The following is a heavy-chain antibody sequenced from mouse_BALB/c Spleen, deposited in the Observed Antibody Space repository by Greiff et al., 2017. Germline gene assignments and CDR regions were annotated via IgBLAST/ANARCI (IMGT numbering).Heavy chain of an antibody. Sequence: VQLQESGPGLVAPSQSLSITCTVSGFSLTSYDISWIRQPPGKGLEWLGVIWTGGGTNYNSAFMSRLSISKDNSKSQVFLKMNSLQTDDTAIYYCVRADYYGSLYAMDYWGQGTSVTVSS. CDR2: IWTGGGT. J-gene: IGHJ4*01. D-gene: IGHD1-1*01. CDR3: VRADYYGSLYAMDY. CDR1: GFSLTSYD. V-gene: IGHV2-9-2*01.